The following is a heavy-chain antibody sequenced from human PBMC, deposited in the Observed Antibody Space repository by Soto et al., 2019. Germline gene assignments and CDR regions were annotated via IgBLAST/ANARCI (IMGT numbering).Heavy chain of an antibody. D-gene: IGHD3-22*01. V-gene: IGHV4-59*01. CDR2: IYYSGST. CDR1: GGSISSYY. CDR3: ARDGYSSGYYYYYGMDV. J-gene: IGHJ6*02. Sequence: QVQLQESGPGLVKPSETLSLTCTVSGGSISSYYWSWIRQPPGKGLEWIGYIYYSGSTNYNPSLKSRVTISVDTSKNQFSPKRSSVTAADTAVYYCARDGYSSGYYYYYGMDVWGQGTTVTVSS.